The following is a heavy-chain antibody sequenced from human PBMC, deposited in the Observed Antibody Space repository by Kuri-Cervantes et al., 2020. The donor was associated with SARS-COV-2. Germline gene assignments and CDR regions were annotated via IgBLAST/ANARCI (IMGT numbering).Heavy chain of an antibody. Sequence: GSLRLSCTVSGVSFRGYYWSWIRQPPGKGLEWIGEIHGSGGATYNSPLKSRVTLSVDASKNQFSLRLTSVTAADTAVYYCGSPAGGYKSGFDSLGFWGQGTLVTVSS. J-gene: IGHJ4*02. D-gene: IGHD5-18*01. CDR1: GVSFRGYY. CDR2: IHGSGGA. V-gene: IGHV4-34*01. CDR3: GSPAGGYKSGFDSLGF.